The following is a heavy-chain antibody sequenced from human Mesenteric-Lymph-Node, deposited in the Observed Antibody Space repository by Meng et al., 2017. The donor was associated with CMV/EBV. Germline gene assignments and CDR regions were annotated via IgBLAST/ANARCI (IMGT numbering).Heavy chain of an antibody. CDR3: ARDKSPVVPAAYNWFDP. V-gene: IGHV3-7*01. Sequence: GGSLRLSCAASGFTFSNFWMNWVRQAPGKGLEWVANIKHDGSAMYYVDSVKGRFTISRDNAKNSLYLQMNSLRAEDTAVYYCARDKSPVVPAAYNWFDPWGQGTLVTVSS. D-gene: IGHD2-2*01. CDR1: GFTFSNFW. CDR2: IKHDGSAM. J-gene: IGHJ5*02.